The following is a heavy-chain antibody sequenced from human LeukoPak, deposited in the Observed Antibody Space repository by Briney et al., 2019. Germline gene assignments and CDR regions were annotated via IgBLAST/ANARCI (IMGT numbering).Heavy chain of an antibody. CDR2: INPNNGDT. CDR3: ARGPLYSYGIIDY. CDR1: GYTFTGYF. Sequence: ASVKVSCKASGYTFTGYFLHWVRQAPGQGLEWMGRINPNNGDTNYAQNLQGRVTMTRDTSINTAYMELSRLRSDDTAVYFCARGPLYSYGIIDYWGREPWSPSPQ. D-gene: IGHD5-18*01. V-gene: IGHV1-2*06. J-gene: IGHJ4*02.